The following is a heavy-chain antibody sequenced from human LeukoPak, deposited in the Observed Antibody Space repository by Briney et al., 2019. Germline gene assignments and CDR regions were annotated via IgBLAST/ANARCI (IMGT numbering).Heavy chain of an antibody. J-gene: IGHJ5*02. CDR2: IKQDGSEK. Sequence: GGSLRLSCAASGFTFSSYWRSWVRQAPGKGLEWVANIKQDGSEKYYVDSVKGRFTISRDNAKNSLYLQMNSLRAEDTAVYYCARDDRGNWFDPWGQGTLVTVSS. V-gene: IGHV3-7*01. CDR1: GFTFSSYW. CDR3: ARDDRGNWFDP. D-gene: IGHD3-10*01.